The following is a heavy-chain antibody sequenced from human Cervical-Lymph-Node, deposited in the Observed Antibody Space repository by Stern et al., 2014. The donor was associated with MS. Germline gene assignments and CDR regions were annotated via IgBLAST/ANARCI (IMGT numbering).Heavy chain of an antibody. CDR2: IYHMGSP. J-gene: IGHJ3*02. CDR3: ARSSTVTPNAFDI. V-gene: IGHV4-30-2*01. D-gene: IGHD4-17*01. Sequence: QLQLQESGSGLVKPSQTLSLTCAVSGGSISSGGYSWSWIRQPPGKGLEWIGSIYHMGSPYYNPSLKSRVTISVDRSKNQFSLKLSSVTAADTAVYYCARSSTVTPNAFDIWGQGTMVTVSS. CDR1: GGSISSGGYS.